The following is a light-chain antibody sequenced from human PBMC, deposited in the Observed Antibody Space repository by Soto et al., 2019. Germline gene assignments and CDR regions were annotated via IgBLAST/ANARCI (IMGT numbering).Light chain of an antibody. CDR2: DVS. CDR1: SRDVGGYEH. V-gene: IGLV2-8*01. Sequence: QSALTQPPSASGSPGQSVTLSCTGSSRDVGGYEHVSWYQQHPGRVPKPLIYDVSKRLSGVPDRFSGSKSGNTASLTVSGLQAADEADYYCSSYAGSDNMIFGGGTKVTVL. CDR3: SSYAGSDNMI. J-gene: IGLJ2*01.